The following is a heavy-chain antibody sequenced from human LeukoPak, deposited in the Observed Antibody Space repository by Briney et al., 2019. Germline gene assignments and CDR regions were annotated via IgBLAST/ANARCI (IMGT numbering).Heavy chain of an antibody. Sequence: SETLSLTCAVYGGSFSGYYWSWIRQPPGKGLEWIGEINHSGSTNYNPSLKSRVTISVDTSKNQFSLKLSSVTAADTAVYYCARALEKYYDYVWGSYSSWFDHWGQGTLVTVSS. J-gene: IGHJ5*02. CDR2: INHSGST. CDR3: ARALEKYYDYVWGSYSSWFDH. V-gene: IGHV4-34*01. D-gene: IGHD3-16*01. CDR1: GGSFSGYY.